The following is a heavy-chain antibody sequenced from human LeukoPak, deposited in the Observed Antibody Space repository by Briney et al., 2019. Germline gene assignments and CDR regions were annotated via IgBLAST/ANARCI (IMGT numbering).Heavy chain of an antibody. D-gene: IGHD3-10*01. CDR2: ISSSSRYI. CDR1: GFTFSSYS. Sequence: GGSLRLSCAASGFTFSSYSMNWVRQAPGKGLERVSSISSSSRYIYYADSVKGRFTISRDNAKNSLYLKMNSLRAEDTAVYYCARDWLRFGELLAFDYWGQGTLVTVSS. V-gene: IGHV3-21*01. J-gene: IGHJ4*02. CDR3: ARDWLRFGELLAFDY.